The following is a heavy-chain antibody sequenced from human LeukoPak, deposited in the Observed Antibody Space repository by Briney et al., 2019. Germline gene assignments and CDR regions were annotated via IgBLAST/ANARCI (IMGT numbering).Heavy chain of an antibody. J-gene: IGHJ5*02. CDR1: GYTFTSYG. CDR2: ISAYNGNT. Sequence: ASVKVSCKASGYTFTSYGISWVRQAPGQGPEWMGWISAYNGNTNYAQKLQGRVTMTTDTSTSTAYMELRSLRSDDTAVYYCARASGSYALGWFDPWGQGTLVTVSS. CDR3: ARASGSYALGWFDP. V-gene: IGHV1-18*01. D-gene: IGHD1-26*01.